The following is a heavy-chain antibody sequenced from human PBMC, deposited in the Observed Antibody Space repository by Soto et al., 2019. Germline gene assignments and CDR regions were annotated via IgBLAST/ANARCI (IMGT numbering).Heavy chain of an antibody. J-gene: IGHJ4*02. CDR1: GFTFSNYA. CDR2: ISSSGDSP. D-gene: IGHD1-26*01. V-gene: IGHV3-23*01. CDR3: AKTSIVGATNPYYFDY. Sequence: GGSLRLSCAASGFTFSNYAMSWVRQAPGKGLEWVSAISSSGDSPYYADSVKGRFTVSRDNSKNTLYLQMNSLRAEDTAVYYCAKTSIVGATNPYYFDYWGQGTLVTVSS.